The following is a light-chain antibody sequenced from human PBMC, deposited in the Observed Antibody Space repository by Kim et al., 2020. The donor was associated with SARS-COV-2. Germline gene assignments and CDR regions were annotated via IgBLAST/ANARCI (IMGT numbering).Light chain of an antibody. Sequence: QSALTQPASVSGSPGQSITISCTGTSSDVGHYNYVSWYQQHPGKAPKVMIYDVNNRPSGVSDRFSGSKSGNTASLTISGLQAEDEADYYCSSYASSTTLVFGGGTKVTVL. CDR3: SSYASSTTLV. CDR1: SSDVGHYNY. CDR2: DVN. J-gene: IGLJ2*01. V-gene: IGLV2-14*03.